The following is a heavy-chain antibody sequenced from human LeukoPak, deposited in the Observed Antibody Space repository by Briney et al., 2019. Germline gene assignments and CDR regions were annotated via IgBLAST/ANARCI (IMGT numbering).Heavy chain of an antibody. V-gene: IGHV3-7*04. CDR1: GFTFSSYW. CDR2: IEKGGSEN. J-gene: IGHJ4*02. Sequence: PGGSLRLSCVASGFTFSSYWMNWVRQAPGKGPEGVANIEKGGSENNYVDSVKGRFTISRDNAKSSVYLQMNNLRAEDTAVYYCVGGAGWQSDYWGQGTPVAVSS. CDR3: VGGAGWQSDY. D-gene: IGHD2-15*01.